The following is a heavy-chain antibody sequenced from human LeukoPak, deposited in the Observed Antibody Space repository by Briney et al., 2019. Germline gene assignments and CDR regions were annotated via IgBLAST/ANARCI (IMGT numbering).Heavy chain of an antibody. V-gene: IGHV3-23*01. D-gene: IGHD2-2*01. CDR1: GFTFSRYW. CDR2: ISGSGGST. J-gene: IGHJ4*02. CDR3: ATKPGSSTSWARGDY. Sequence: PGGSLRLSCAASGFTFSRYWMHWVRQAPGKGLVWVSAISGSGGSTYYADSVKGRFTISRDNSKNTLYLQMNSLRAEDTAVYYCATKPGSSTSWARGDYWGQGTLVTVSS.